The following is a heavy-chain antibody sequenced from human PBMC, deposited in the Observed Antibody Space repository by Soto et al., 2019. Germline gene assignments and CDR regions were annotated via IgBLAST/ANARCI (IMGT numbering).Heavy chain of an antibody. CDR3: AKDHLTTTVTTVGY. J-gene: IGHJ4*02. V-gene: IGHV3-30*18. CDR2: ISYHGSDK. CDR1: GFTFSNYG. Sequence: QVQLVESGGGVVQPGRSLRLSWAALGFTFSNYGMHWVRKAPGKGLEWVAVISYHGSDKYYADSVKGRFTISRDNSKNTLYLQMDSLRAEDTAVYYCAKDHLTTTVTTVGYWGQGTLVTVSS. D-gene: IGHD4-17*01.